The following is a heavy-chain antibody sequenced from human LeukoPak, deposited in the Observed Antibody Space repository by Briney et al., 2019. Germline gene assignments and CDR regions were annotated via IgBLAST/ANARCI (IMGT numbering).Heavy chain of an antibody. CDR1: GFTFSSYS. CDR2: ISSSSSYM. CDR3: ASLYCSSTSCYDYYYYGMDV. J-gene: IGHJ6*04. V-gene: IGHV3-21*01. Sequence: PGGSLRLSCAASGFTFSSYSMNWVRQAPGKGLEWVSSISSSSSYMYYADSVKGRFTISRDNAKNSLYLQMNSLRAEDTAVYYCASLYCSSTSCYDYYYYGMDVWGKGTTVTVSS. D-gene: IGHD2-2*01.